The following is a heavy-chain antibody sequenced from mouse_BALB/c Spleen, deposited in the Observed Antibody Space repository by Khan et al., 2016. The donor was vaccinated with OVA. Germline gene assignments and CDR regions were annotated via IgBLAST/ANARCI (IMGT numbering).Heavy chain of an antibody. Sequence: QVQLKESGPGLVAPSQSLSITCTISGFSLTSYGVHWVRQPPGKGLEWLVVIWSHGHTTYNSALKSRLSISKDNSKSQVFLNMNSLQTDDTAMYYCARHGYYGNYGPYFDVWGAGTTVTVSS. CDR3: ARHGYYGNYGPYFDV. CDR2: IWSHGHT. V-gene: IGHV2-6-1*01. D-gene: IGHD2-1*01. J-gene: IGHJ1*01. CDR1: GFSLTSYG.